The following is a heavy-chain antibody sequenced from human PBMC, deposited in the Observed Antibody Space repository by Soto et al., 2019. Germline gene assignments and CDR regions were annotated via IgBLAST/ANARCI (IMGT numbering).Heavy chain of an antibody. V-gene: IGHV1-3*01. CDR2: INAGNGNT. CDR1: GYTFTSYA. Sequence: QVQLVQSGAEVKKPGASVTVSCKASGYTFTSYAMHWVRQAPGQRLEWMGWINAGNGNTKYSQKFQGRVTITRDTSASTAYMELSSLRSEDTAVYYCARGPLLWGDVWGQGTTVTFSS. D-gene: IGHD3-10*01. CDR3: ARGPLLWGDV. J-gene: IGHJ6*02.